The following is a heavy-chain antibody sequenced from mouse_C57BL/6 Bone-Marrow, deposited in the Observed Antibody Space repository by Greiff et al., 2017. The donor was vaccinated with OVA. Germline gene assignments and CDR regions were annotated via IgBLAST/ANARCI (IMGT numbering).Heavy chain of an antibody. CDR3: ARRGIYDGYFYAMDY. V-gene: IGHV1-69*01. CDR1: GYTFTSYW. CDR2: IDPSDSYT. D-gene: IGHD2-3*01. Sequence: QVQLQQSGAELVMPGASVKLSCKASGYTFTSYWMHWVKQRPGQGLEWIGEIDPSDSYTNYNQKFKGKSTLTVDKSSSTAYMQLSSLTSEDSAVYYCARRGIYDGYFYAMDYWGQGTSVTVSS. J-gene: IGHJ4*01.